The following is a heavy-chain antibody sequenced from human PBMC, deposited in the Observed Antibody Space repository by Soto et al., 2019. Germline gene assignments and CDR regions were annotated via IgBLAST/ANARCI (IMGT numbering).Heavy chain of an antibody. CDR1: GGSISITPHY. CDR2: ISNSGTT. Sequence: SETLSLTCTVSGGSISITPHYWGWIRQPPGKGLEWIGSISNSGTTYYNPSLKSRVTISVDTSKSQFSLKLTSVTAADTAVYYCARFPFDRSSWTNPRYFDSRGQGTLVTVSS. J-gene: IGHJ4*02. V-gene: IGHV4-39*01. D-gene: IGHD6-13*01. CDR3: ARFPFDRSSWTNPRYFDS.